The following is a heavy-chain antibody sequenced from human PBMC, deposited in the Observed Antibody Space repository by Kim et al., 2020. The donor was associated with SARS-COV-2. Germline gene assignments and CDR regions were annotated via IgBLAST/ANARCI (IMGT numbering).Heavy chain of an antibody. D-gene: IGHD1-20*01. CDR3: TRDNWSLEKGAFDI. V-gene: IGHV3-33*01. CDR2: IWNHGRDQ. Sequence: GGSLRLSCVASGFTFSTFGIHWVRQAPGKGLEWVSLIWNHGRDQDYADSVKGRFTISRDNSKNTVYLQMNSLRAEDTAVYYCTRDNWSLEKGAFDIWG. J-gene: IGHJ3*02. CDR1: GFTFSTFG.